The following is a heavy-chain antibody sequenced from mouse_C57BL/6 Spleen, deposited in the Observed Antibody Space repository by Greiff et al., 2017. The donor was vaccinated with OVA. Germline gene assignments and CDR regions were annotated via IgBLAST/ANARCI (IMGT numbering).Heavy chain of an antibody. CDR1: GYTFTSYW. CDR2: IHPNSGST. CDR3: ASAGSSYGYFDV. V-gene: IGHV1-64*01. Sequence: VQLQQPGAELVKPGASVKLSCKASGYTFTSYWMHWVKQRPGQGLEWIGMIHPNSGSTNYNEKFKSKATLTVDKSSSTAYMQLSSLTSEDSAVYYCASAGSSYGYFDVWGTGTTVTVSS. J-gene: IGHJ1*03. D-gene: IGHD1-1*01.